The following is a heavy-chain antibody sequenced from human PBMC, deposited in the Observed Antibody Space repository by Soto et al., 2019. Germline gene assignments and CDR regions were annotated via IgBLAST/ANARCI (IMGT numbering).Heavy chain of an antibody. CDR1: GYTFTHYY. CDR3: ARRSMLEWSAGFDL. J-gene: IGHJ3*01. Sequence: QVQLVQSGAEVKKPGASVRVSCKASGYTFTHYYVHWVRQAPGQGLEWMGMIYPSGGPSPYAQKLQARVALTTDTSTSTVYMELSSLRSEDTAVYYCARRSMLEWSAGFDLWGQGTLVSVSS. V-gene: IGHV1-46*04. CDR2: IYPSGGPS. D-gene: IGHD3-3*01.